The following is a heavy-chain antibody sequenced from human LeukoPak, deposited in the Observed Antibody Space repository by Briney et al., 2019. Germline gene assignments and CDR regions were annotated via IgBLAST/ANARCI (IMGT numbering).Heavy chain of an antibody. CDR2: TSYSEGT. CDR1: GGSVSRGGYY. CDR3: ATADWESFYFDS. Sequence: SETLSLTCTVSGGSVSRGGYYWNWIRQHLGKGLEWIVFTSYSEGTYYNPSLMSRITISVDRSQNQFSLKMRDVTAADTAVYFCATADWESFYFDSWGQGALVAVSS. D-gene: IGHD1-26*01. V-gene: IGHV4-31*03. J-gene: IGHJ4*02.